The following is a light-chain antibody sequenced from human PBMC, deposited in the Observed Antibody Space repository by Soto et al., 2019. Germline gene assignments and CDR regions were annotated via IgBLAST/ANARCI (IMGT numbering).Light chain of an antibody. J-gene: IGLJ2*01. CDR3: TSYAGSNNVV. CDR1: SSDVGGYNY. Sequence: QSVLTQPPSASGSPGQSVTISCTGTSSDVGGYNYVSWYQHHPGKAPKLMIYEVTKRPSGVPDRFSGSKSGNTASLTVSGLQADDEADYYCTSYAGSNNVVFGRGTKVTVL. CDR2: EVT. V-gene: IGLV2-8*01.